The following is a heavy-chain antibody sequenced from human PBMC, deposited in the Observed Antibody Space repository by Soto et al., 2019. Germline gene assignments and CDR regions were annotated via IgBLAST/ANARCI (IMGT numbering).Heavy chain of an antibody. J-gene: IGHJ6*02. CDR2: INAGNGNT. D-gene: IGHD4-4*01. CDR1: GYTFTSYA. CDR3: ARMGETTVTTAYYYYYGMDV. V-gene: IGHV1-3*01. Sequence: ASVKVSCKASGYTFTSYAMHWVRQAPGQRLEWMGWINAGNGNTKYSQKFQGRVTITRDTSASTAYMELSSLRSEDTAVYYCARMGETTVTTAYYYYYGMDVWGQGTTVTV.